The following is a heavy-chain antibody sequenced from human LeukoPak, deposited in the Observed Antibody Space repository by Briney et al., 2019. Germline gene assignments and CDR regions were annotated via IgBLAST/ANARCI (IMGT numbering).Heavy chain of an antibody. J-gene: IGHJ3*02. D-gene: IGHD3-22*01. CDR3: AMTYYYDSSGYIDAFDI. CDR2: IYYSGST. V-gene: IGHV4-59*04. CDR1: GGSISSYY. Sequence: PSETLSLTCTVSGGSISSYYWSWIRQPPGKGLEWIGYIYYSGSTYYNPSLKSRVTISVDTSKNQFSLKLSSVTAADTAVYYCAMTYYYDSSGYIDAFDIWGQGTMVTVSS.